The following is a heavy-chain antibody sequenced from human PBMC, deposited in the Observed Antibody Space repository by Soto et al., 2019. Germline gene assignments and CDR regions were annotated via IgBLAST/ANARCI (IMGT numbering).Heavy chain of an antibody. J-gene: IGHJ4*02. Sequence: GGSLRLSCAASGFTFSSYAMSWVRQAPEKGLEWVASISGSGGNTYYTDSVRGRFTISRDISKNTLYLQMISLRAEDTAIYYCWEDGVRLGAYDDSDYWGQGTLVTVSS. V-gene: IGHV3-23*01. D-gene: IGHD3-16*01. CDR1: GFTFSSYA. CDR3: WEDGVRLGAYDDSDY. CDR2: ISGSGGNT.